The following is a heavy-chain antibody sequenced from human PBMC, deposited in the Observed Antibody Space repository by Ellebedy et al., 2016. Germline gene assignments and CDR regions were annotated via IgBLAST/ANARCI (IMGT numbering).Heavy chain of an antibody. CDR1: GFTFSSYD. CDR2: IWYDGSSK. CDR3: ANLGYCSSTNCYIDYYYYMDV. J-gene: IGHJ6*03. Sequence: GESLKISXAASGFTFSSYDMSWVRQAPGKGLEWVALIWYDGSSKYYADSVKGRFTVSRDNSKNTLYLQMNSLRAEDTAVYYCANLGYCSSTNCYIDYYYYMDVWGKGTTVTVSS. D-gene: IGHD2-2*02. V-gene: IGHV3-33*07.